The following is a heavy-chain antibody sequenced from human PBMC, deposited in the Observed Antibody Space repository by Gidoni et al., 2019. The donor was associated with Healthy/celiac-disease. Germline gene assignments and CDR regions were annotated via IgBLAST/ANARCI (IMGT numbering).Heavy chain of an antibody. CDR1: GFTFSSYA. J-gene: IGHJ4*02. Sequence: EVQLLESGGGLVQPGGSLRLSCAASGFTFSSYAMSWVRQAPGKGLGWVSAISGSGGSTYYADSVKVRFTISRDNSKNTLYLQMNSLRAEDTAVYYCAKGAGSGWYFDYWGQGTLVTVSS. D-gene: IGHD6-19*01. CDR2: ISGSGGST. CDR3: AKGAGSGWYFDY. V-gene: IGHV3-23*01.